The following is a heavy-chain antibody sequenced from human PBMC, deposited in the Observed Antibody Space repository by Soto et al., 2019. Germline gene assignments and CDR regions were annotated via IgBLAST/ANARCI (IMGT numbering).Heavy chain of an antibody. Sequence: QVQLVESGGGVVQPGTSLRLSCAASGFTFSSYGFHWVRQAPGKGLEWVADIWSDGSKQYYADPVKGRFTISRDDSKNTLYLQMNSRTADDTAVYYCARDLSYGSGSDWGQGTLVTVSS. D-gene: IGHD3-10*01. CDR1: GFTFSSYG. V-gene: IGHV3-33*01. CDR3: ARDLSYGSGSD. J-gene: IGHJ4*02. CDR2: IWSDGSKQ.